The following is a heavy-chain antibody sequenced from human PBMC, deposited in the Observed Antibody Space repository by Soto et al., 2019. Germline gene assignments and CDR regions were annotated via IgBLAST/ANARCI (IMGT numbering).Heavy chain of an antibody. D-gene: IGHD1-1*01. Sequence: QVQLQQWGAGLLKPSETLSLTCAVYGGSFSGYYWSWIRQPPGKGLEWIGEINHSGSTNYNPSLKRRVTISVDTSKNQCALKLSSVTAADTAVYYCARGTGTRMDVWGQGTTVTVSS. J-gene: IGHJ6*02. CDR2: INHSGST. CDR3: ARGTGTRMDV. V-gene: IGHV4-34*01. CDR1: GGSFSGYY.